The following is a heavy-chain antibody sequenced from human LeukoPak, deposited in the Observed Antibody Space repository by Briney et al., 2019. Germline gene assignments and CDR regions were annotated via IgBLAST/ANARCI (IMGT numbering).Heavy chain of an antibody. CDR2: INPSGGST. D-gene: IGHD3-3*01. Sequence: ASVKVSCRASGYTFSSYYMHWVRQAPGQGLEWMGIINPSGGSTSYAQKFQGRVTMTRDTSTSTVYMELSSLRSEDTAVYYCARQLRNDFWSGYYHPFDYWGQGTLVTVSS. CDR3: ARQLRNDFWSGYYHPFDY. J-gene: IGHJ4*02. CDR1: GYTFSSYY. V-gene: IGHV1-46*03.